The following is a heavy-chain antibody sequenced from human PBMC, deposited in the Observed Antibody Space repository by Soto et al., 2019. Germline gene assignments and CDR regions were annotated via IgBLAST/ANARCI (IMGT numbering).Heavy chain of an antibody. CDR3: AKDRNPNIAVGGLFDS. J-gene: IGHJ4*02. D-gene: IGHD6-19*01. CDR1: GNTFTSYA. Sequence: ASVKVSCKASGNTFTSYAVHWVRQAPGQRLEWMGWINAGNGNTKYSQKFQGRVTITRDTSASTVYMEVSSLISEDTAVYYCAKDRNPNIAVGGLFDSWGQGALVTVSS. V-gene: IGHV1-3*01. CDR2: INAGNGNT.